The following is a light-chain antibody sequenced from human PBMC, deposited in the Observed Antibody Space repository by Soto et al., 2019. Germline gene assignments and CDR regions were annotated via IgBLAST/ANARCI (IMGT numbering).Light chain of an antibody. V-gene: IGKV3-15*01. Sequence: EVVMPQTPATLSWSPGERVTLSCRASQRVITKLAWYQQKPGQPPRLLIYGVTSRATGIPARFSGSGSQTDFTLTISSLQSEDFAVYYCQQYNNWPPEYTFGQGTKLEIK. CDR2: GVT. CDR1: QRVITK. CDR3: QQYNNWPPEYT. J-gene: IGKJ2*01.